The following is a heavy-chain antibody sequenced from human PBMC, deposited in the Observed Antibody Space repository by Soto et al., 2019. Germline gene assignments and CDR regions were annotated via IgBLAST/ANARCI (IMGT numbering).Heavy chain of an antibody. CDR1: GFTVSSNY. J-gene: IGHJ6*02. CDR2: IYSGGST. D-gene: IGHD4-17*01. V-gene: IGHV3-53*01. CDR3: ARRPYGDYGGVYYYYGMDV. Sequence: GSLRLSCAASGFTVSSNYMSWVRQAPGKGLEWVSVIYSGGSTYYADSVKGRFTISRDNSKNTLYLQMNSLRAEDTAVYYCARRPYGDYGGVYYYYGMDVWGQGTTVTVSS.